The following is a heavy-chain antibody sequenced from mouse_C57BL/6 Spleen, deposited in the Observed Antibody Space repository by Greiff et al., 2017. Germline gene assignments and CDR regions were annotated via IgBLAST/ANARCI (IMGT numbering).Heavy chain of an antibody. V-gene: IGHV1-55*01. D-gene: IGHD1-1*01. Sequence: QVQLKQPGAELVKPGASVKMSCKASGYTFTSYWITWVKQRPGQGLEWIGDIYPGSGSTNYNEKFKSKATLTVDTSSSTAYMQRSSLTSKDSEVYYCAKSGSPHFDYWGQGTTLTVSS. J-gene: IGHJ2*01. CDR3: AKSGSPHFDY. CDR1: GYTFTSYW. CDR2: IYPGSGST.